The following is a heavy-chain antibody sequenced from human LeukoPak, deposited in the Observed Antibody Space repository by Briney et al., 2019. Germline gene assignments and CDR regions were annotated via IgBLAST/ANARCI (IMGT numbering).Heavy chain of an antibody. V-gene: IGHV1-8*01. J-gene: IGHJ4*02. CDR3: ARGPPNWGYDY. Sequence: ASVKVSCKASGYTFTSYDFNWVRQATGQRPEWMGWMGPNSGDTGYAQKFQDRVTMTRNTTISTAYMELSSLRSDDTAVYYCARGPPNWGYDYWGPGTLVTVSS. CDR1: GYTFTSYD. D-gene: IGHD7-27*01. CDR2: MGPNSGDT.